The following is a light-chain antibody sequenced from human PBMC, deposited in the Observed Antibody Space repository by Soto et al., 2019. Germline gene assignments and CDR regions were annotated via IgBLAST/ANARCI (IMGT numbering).Light chain of an antibody. Sequence: QSALAQPASVSGSPGQSITISCTGTSDDVGPYNSVSWYQQLPHKAPQVILYKGTQRPSGVSSRFSGSTSGNAASLTISGVQADDEADDFCCSSARESNYVFGNGTNVT. CDR2: KGT. CDR1: SDDVGPYNS. V-gene: IGLV2-23*01. CDR3: CSSARESNYV. J-gene: IGLJ1*01.